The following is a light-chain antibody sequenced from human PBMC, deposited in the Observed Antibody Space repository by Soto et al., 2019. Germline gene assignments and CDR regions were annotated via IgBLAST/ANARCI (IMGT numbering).Light chain of an antibody. CDR2: HAS. J-gene: IGKJ2*01. CDR1: QDIYTY. CDR3: QQYDHPPYT. Sequence: DIQMTQSPSSLSAAVGDRVTITCQASQDIYTYLNWYQQKPGKAPKLLIYHASNLERGVPSRFSGSGSGTDFSLTVDILQPEDTATYYCQQYDHPPYTFGQGTKLEIK. V-gene: IGKV1-33*01.